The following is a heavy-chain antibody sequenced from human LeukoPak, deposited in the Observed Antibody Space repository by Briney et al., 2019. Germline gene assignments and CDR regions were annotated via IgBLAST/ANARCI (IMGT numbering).Heavy chain of an antibody. CDR3: ARDHPISSSWYRPFDY. D-gene: IGHD6-13*01. J-gene: IGHJ4*02. CDR1: GYTFTGYY. CDR2: INPNSGGT. V-gene: IGHV1-2*02. Sequence: ASVKVSCKASGYTFTGYYMHWVRQAPGQGLEWMGWINPNSGGTNYAQKFQGRVTMTRDTSISTAYMELSRLRSDDTAVYYCARDHPISSSWYRPFDYWGQGTLVTVSS.